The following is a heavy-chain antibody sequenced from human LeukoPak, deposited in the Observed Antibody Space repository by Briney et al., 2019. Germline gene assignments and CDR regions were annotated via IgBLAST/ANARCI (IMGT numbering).Heavy chain of an antibody. CDR1: GYTFTSYY. J-gene: IGHJ4*02. D-gene: IGHD2/OR15-2a*01. CDR2: IIPIFGTA. Sequence: VASVKVSCKASGYTFTSYYMHWVRQAPGQGLEWMGGIIPIFGTANYAQKFQGRVTITADESTSTAYMELSSLRSEDTAVYYCARDPSSDSGYWGQGTLVTVSS. V-gene: IGHV1-69*13. CDR3: ARDPSSDSGY.